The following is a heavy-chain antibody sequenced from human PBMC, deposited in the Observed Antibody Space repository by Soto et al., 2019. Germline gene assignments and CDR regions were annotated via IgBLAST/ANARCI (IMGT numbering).Heavy chain of an antibody. CDR2: IIPILGIA. D-gene: IGHD1-1*01. Sequence: ASVKVSCKASGGTFSSYAISWVRQAPGQGLEWMGRIIPILGIANYAQKFQGRVTITADKSTSTAYMELSSLRSEDTAVYYCARGRVTGTTASAFGTDAFDIWGQGTMVTVSS. CDR1: GGTFSSYA. V-gene: IGHV1-69*04. CDR3: ARGRVTGTTASAFGTDAFDI. J-gene: IGHJ3*02.